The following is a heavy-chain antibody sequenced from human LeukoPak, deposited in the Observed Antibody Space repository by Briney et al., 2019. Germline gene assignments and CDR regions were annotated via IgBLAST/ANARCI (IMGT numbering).Heavy chain of an antibody. CDR3: ARKGRQLWLSFDY. D-gene: IGHD5-18*01. J-gene: IGHJ4*02. V-gene: IGHV4-34*01. CDR1: GGSFSGYY. Sequence: PSETLSLTCAVYGGSFSGYYWSWIRQPPGKGLEWIGEINHSGSTNYNPSLKSRVTISVDTSKNQFSLKLSSVTAADTVVYYCARKGRQLWLSFDYWGQGTLVTVSS. CDR2: INHSGST.